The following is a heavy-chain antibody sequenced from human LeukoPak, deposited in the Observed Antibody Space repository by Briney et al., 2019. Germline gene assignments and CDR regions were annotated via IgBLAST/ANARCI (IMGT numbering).Heavy chain of an antibody. CDR3: ARSRRPIYYYYMDV. CDR2: ISANNGNT. V-gene: IGHV1-18*01. CDR1: GYTFTSYD. J-gene: IGHJ6*03. Sequence: ASVKVSCKASGYTFTSYDINWVRQAPGQGLEWMGWISANNGNTNYAQKLQGRVTMTTDTSTSTAYMELRSLRSDDTAVYYCARSRRPIYYYYMDVWGKGTTVTVSS.